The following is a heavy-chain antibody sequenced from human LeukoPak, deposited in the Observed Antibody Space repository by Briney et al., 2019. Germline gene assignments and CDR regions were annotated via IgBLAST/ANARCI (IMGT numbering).Heavy chain of an antibody. D-gene: IGHD2-8*02. CDR3: AKPRTTGLGWAPFDY. J-gene: IGHJ4*02. V-gene: IGHV3-23*01. CDR2: FDGNGPNT. Sequence: GGSLRLSWAASGFTFSSFAMTWVRQAPGKGLEWVSGFDGNGPNTYYADSVKGRWTISRDNSRNTLYLEMNGLRPEDTAIYYCAKPRTTGLGWAPFDYWGQGSLVTVSS. CDR1: GFTFSSFA.